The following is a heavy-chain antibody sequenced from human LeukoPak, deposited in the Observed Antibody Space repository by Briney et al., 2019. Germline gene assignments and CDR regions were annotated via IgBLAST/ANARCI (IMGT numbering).Heavy chain of an antibody. CDR3: ARGQGGNYYLNYFDY. CDR1: GGSISGHY. D-gene: IGHD1-26*01. CDR2: IYYSGST. J-gene: IGHJ4*02. Sequence: SKTLSLTCTVTGGSISGHYWSWIRQPPGKGLEWLGYIYYSGSTNYNPPLKSRVTISVDTSRNQFSLKLTSVTAADTAVYYCARGQGGNYYLNYFDYWGQGALVTVSS. V-gene: IGHV4-59*11.